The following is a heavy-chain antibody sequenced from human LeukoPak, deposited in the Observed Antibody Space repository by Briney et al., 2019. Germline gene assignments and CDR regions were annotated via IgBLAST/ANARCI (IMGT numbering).Heavy chain of an antibody. V-gene: IGHV4-38-2*01. CDR3: ARAVAAATNWFDP. Sequence: PSETLSLTCAVSGYSISSGYYWGWIRQPPGKGLEWIGSIYHSGSTYYNPSLKSRVTISVDTSKNQFSLKLSSVTAADTAVYYCARAVAAATNWFDPWGQGTLVTVSS. CDR2: IYHSGST. J-gene: IGHJ5*02. CDR1: GYSISSGYY. D-gene: IGHD2-15*01.